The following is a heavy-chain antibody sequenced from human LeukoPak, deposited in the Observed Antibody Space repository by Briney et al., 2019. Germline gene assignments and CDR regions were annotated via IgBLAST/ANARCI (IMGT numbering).Heavy chain of an antibody. CDR3: ARSQNNPGRGRTYAFDI. V-gene: IGHV4-4*02. D-gene: IGHD1/OR15-1a*01. J-gene: IGHJ3*02. CDR2: IYHSGST. Sequence: PSETLSLTCTVSGGSISSSNWWSWVRQPPGKGLEWIGEIYHSGSTNYNPSLKSRVTISVDKSKNQFSLKLSSVTAADTAVYYCARSQNNPGRGRTYAFDIWGQGTMVTVSS. CDR1: GGSISSSNW.